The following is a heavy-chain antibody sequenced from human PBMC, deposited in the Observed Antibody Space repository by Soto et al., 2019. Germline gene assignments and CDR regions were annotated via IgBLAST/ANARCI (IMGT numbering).Heavy chain of an antibody. J-gene: IGHJ4*02. D-gene: IGHD3-10*01. CDR3: AIAPSGYYFDK. V-gene: IGHV1-3*04. Sequence: GASVKVSGKASGNTFTSCAIHWVRQAPGQSLECMGWINTDNGNIKYSQKFQDRVTITRDTSASTAYMDLSSLRSEVTSLYFCAIAPSGYYFDKWGQGTLVTVSS. CDR1: GNTFTSCA. CDR2: INTDNGNI.